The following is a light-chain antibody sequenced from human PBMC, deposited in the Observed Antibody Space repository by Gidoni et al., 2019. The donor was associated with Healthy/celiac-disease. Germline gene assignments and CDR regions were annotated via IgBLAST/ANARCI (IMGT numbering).Light chain of an antibody. V-gene: IGLV3-19*01. CDR3: NSRDSSGNHLYV. CDR2: GKN. Sequence: SSELTQDPAVSVALGQTVRITCQVDSLRSYYASWYQQKPGQAPVLVIYGKNNRPSGIPDRFSCSSSGNTASLTITGAQAEDEADYYCNSRDSSGNHLYVFGTGTKVTVL. CDR1: SLRSYY. J-gene: IGLJ1*01.